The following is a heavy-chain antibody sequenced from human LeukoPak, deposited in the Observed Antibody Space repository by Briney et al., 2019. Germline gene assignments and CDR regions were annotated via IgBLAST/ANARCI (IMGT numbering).Heavy chain of an antibody. CDR1: GGSIKNDGYY. CDR3: VRRLSYYFGVDV. V-gene: IGHV4-39*01. CDR2: VSYSGDT. J-gene: IGHJ6*02. Sequence: PSETLSLTCTVSGGSIKNDGYYWGWIRQPPGKGLGWIGSVSYSGDTYYNPSLKSRVTISVDPSKNQLSLKLRSVTAADTAVYYCVRRLSYYFGVDVWGPGTTVIVSS.